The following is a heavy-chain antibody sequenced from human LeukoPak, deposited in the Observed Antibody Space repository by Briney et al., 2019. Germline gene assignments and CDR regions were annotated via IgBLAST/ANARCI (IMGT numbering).Heavy chain of an antibody. J-gene: IGHJ3*02. Sequence: SETLSLTCAVYGGSFSGYQWSWIRQPPGKGLEWIGQIDHSGSTNYNPSLKSRVTISVDTSKNQFSLKLSSVTAADTAVYYCARAEDYYDSSGYYPPGAFDIWGQGTMVTVSS. V-gene: IGHV4-34*01. D-gene: IGHD3-22*01. CDR1: GGSFSGYQ. CDR3: ARAEDYYDSSGYYPPGAFDI. CDR2: IDHSGST.